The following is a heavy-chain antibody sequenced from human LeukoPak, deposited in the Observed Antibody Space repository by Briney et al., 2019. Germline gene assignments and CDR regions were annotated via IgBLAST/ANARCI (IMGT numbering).Heavy chain of an antibody. Sequence: SETLSLTCTVSGGSISSSSYYWGWIRQPPGKGLEWIGSIYYSGSTYYNPSLKSRVSIPLDTSKNQFSLKLSSVTAADTAIYYCARFKDEYSDYVFDYWGQGTRVTVSS. CDR1: GGSISSSSYY. D-gene: IGHD5-12*01. CDR3: ARFKDEYSDYVFDY. V-gene: IGHV4-39*07. J-gene: IGHJ4*02. CDR2: IYYSGST.